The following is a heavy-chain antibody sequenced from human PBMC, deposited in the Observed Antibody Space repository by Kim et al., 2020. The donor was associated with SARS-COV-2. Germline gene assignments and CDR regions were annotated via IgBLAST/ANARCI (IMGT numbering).Heavy chain of an antibody. Sequence: SETLSLTCTVSGCSISSGGYYWSWIRQHPGKGLEWIGYIYYSGSTYYNPSLKSRVTISVDTSKNQFSLKLSSVTAADTAVYYCARDGTLTYYYDSFPYYGMDVWGQGTTVTVSS. CDR2: IYYSGST. J-gene: IGHJ6*02. D-gene: IGHD3-22*01. CDR3: ARDGTLTYYYDSFPYYGMDV. V-gene: IGHV4-31*03. CDR1: GCSISSGGYY.